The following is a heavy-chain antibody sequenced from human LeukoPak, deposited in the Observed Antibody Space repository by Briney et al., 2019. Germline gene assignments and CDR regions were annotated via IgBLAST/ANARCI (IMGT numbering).Heavy chain of an antibody. V-gene: IGHV1-8*01. CDR2: MGPNNGNT. CDR3: ARGRKTGTRVAVDI. Sequence: ASVKVSCRASGYTFTSYEINWVRQATGQGLEWMGWMGPNNGNTGYAQKFQGRVTMTRNTSISTAYMELSSLRSEDTAVYYCARGRKTGTRVAVDIWGQGTMVTVSS. J-gene: IGHJ3*02. CDR1: GYTFTSYE.